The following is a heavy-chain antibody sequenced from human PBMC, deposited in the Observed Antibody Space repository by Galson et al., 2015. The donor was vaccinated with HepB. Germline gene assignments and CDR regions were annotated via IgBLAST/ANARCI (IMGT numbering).Heavy chain of an antibody. V-gene: IGHV3-30*17. CDR1: GFTFTRYA. CDR2: ISYDGSNK. D-gene: IGHD2-2*01. J-gene: IGHJ2*01. Sequence: SLRLSCEASGFTFTRYAMHWVRQAPGKGLEWVRVISYDGSNKHYADTVKCRFTITRDNSKNTLFLQMNSLRTDDTAVYKCARLLEYCSSLSCTGCGGCFDLWGRGTLVTVSS. CDR3: ARLLEYCSSLSCTGCGGCFDL.